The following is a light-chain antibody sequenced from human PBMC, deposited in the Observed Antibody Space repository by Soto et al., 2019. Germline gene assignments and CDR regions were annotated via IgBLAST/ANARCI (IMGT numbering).Light chain of an antibody. J-gene: IGLJ1*01. V-gene: IGLV2-8*01. CDR3: SSYAGINNLGV. CDR2: EVN. Sequence: QSVLTQPPSASGSPGQSVTLSCTGTSSDVGGYKYVSWYQQHPGKAPKLMIFEVNKRPSGVPDRVSGSKSGNTASLTVSGLQAEDEADYYCSSYAGINNLGVFGTGTKVTVL. CDR1: SSDVGGYKY.